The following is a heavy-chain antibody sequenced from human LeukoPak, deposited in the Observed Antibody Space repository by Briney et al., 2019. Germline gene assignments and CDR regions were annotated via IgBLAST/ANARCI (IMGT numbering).Heavy chain of an antibody. CDR2: ISSSSSTI. J-gene: IGHJ6*02. Sequence: PGGSLRLSCAASGFTFSSYNMNWVRQAPGKGLEWVSYISSSSSTIYYADSVKGRFTNSRDNAKNSLFLQMNSLRDEDTAVYYCARDRDRLDDFWSGYYPYGMDVWGQGTTVTVSS. V-gene: IGHV3-48*02. D-gene: IGHD3-3*01. CDR3: ARDRDRLDDFWSGYYPYGMDV. CDR1: GFTFSSYN.